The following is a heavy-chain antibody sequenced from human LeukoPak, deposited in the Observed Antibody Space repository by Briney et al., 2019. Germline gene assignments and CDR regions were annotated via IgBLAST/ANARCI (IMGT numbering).Heavy chain of an antibody. J-gene: IGHJ6*03. Sequence: SSETLSLTCTVSGGSLSTYYWSWIGRPPGRGREGLGFIYHSGSTTYNPSLRSRVTISVDTSKNQFSLKLSSVTAADTAVYYCARALYGGNPIGYYYYYMDVWAKGTTVPVSS. CDR1: GGSLSTYY. D-gene: IGHD4-23*01. CDR3: ARALYGGNPIGYYYYYMDV. CDR2: IYHSGST. V-gene: IGHV4-59*13.